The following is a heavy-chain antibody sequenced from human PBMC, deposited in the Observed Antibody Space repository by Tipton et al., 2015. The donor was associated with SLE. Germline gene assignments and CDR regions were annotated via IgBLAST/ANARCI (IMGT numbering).Heavy chain of an antibody. D-gene: IGHD6-13*01. V-gene: IGHV4-39*07. J-gene: IGHJ4*02. CDR1: GGSISSSSYY. CDR2: IYYSGST. CDR3: ATVERAARGFNY. Sequence: TLSLTCTVSGGSISSSSYYWGWIRQPPGKGLEWIGSIYYSGSTYYNPSLKSRVTISVDTSKNQFSLKLSSVTAADTAVYYCATVERAARGFNYWGQGTLVTVSS.